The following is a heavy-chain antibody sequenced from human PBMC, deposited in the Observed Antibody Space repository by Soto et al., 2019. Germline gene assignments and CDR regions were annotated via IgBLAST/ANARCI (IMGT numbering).Heavy chain of an antibody. Sequence: QIHLVQSGAEVTKPGSSVKISCKASGGTFSNYAISWVRQAPGQGLEWMGGITPIFDTTNYSQKFQGGLTITADTSTSTAYMDLSGLRSDDTAIYFCARYTISLNTWFDPWGQGTLVTLSA. CDR2: ITPIFDTT. V-gene: IGHV1-69*06. CDR3: ARYTISLNTWFDP. D-gene: IGHD3-16*02. CDR1: GGTFSNYA. J-gene: IGHJ5*02.